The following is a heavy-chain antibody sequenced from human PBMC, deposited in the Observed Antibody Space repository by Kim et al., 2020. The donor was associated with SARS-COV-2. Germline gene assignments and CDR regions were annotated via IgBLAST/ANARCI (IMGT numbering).Heavy chain of an antibody. J-gene: IGHJ4*02. Sequence: SETLSLTCTVSGGSISSSSYYWGWIRQPPGKGLEWIGSIYYSGSTYYNPSLKSRVTISVDTSKNQFSLKLSSVTAADTAVYYCARGYSSGWAYFDYWGQGTLVTVSS. V-gene: IGHV4-39*01. D-gene: IGHD6-19*01. CDR2: IYYSGST. CDR1: GGSISSSSYY. CDR3: ARGYSSGWAYFDY.